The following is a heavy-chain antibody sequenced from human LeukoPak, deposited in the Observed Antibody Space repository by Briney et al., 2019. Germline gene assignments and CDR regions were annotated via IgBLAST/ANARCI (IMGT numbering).Heavy chain of an antibody. CDR1: GFTFCIYR. CDR2: IWYDGGNK. V-gene: IGHV3-33*01. J-gene: IGHJ5*02. D-gene: IGHD2-15*01. Sequence: GGSLSLSCAASGFTFCIYRMHWVRQATGERLEWVAVIWYDGGNKYYADSVKGRLTIYRDNSKNTLYLQMNSLRAEDTAVYYCARDGSCSGGSCAMDGWFDPWGQGTLVT. CDR3: ARDGSCSGGSCAMDGWFDP.